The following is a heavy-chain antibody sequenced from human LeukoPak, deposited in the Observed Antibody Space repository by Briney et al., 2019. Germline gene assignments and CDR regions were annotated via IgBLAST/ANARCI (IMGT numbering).Heavy chain of an antibody. Sequence: ASVTVSCKASGYTFTSYDINWVRQAPGQGLEWMGWINPNSGGTNYAQKFQGRVTMTRDTSISTAYMELSRLRSDDTAVYYCANAYYYESSGYYLMWGQGTLVTVSS. J-gene: IGHJ4*02. CDR3: ANAYYYESSGYYLM. CDR1: GYTFTSYD. CDR2: INPNSGGT. V-gene: IGHV1-2*02. D-gene: IGHD3-22*01.